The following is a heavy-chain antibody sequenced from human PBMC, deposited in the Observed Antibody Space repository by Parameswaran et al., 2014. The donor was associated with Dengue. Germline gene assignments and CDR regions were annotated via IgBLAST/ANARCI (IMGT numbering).Heavy chain of an antibody. J-gene: IGHJ6*02. D-gene: IGHD5-12*01. CDR3: AKAQLVIEATTGDYYYYGMDV. Sequence: QAGGSLRLSCAASGFTFSSYAMSWVRQAPGKGLEWVSAISGSGGSTYYADSVKGRFTISRDNSKNTLYLQMNSLRAEDTAVYYCAKAQLVIEATTGDYYYYGMDVWGQGTTVTVSS. CDR1: GFTFSSYA. V-gene: IGHV3-23*01. CDR2: ISGSGGST.